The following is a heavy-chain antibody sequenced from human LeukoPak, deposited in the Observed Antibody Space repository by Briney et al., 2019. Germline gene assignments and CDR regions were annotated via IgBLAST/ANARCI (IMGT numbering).Heavy chain of an antibody. CDR3: VRAQRMSTASPYEFDY. D-gene: IGHD2-8*02. CDR1: GITFCSYS. Sequence: GGSLRLSCAASGITFCSYSMNWVRQAPGKGLEWVSPITSSSSYIYYADSVKGRFTISRDNSKNTLYLQMNSLRAEDTAVYYCVRAQRMSTASPYEFDYWGQGTLVTVSS. V-gene: IGHV3-21*01. CDR2: ITSSSSYI. J-gene: IGHJ4*02.